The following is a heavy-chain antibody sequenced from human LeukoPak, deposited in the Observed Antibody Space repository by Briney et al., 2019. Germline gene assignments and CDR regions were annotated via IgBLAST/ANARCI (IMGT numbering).Heavy chain of an antibody. CDR2: ISGSGGSA. CDR3: AKDRLRTGSDYYYYGMDV. D-gene: IGHD6-19*01. V-gene: IGHV3-23*01. J-gene: IGHJ6*02. Sequence: GGSLRLSCAASGFTFSTYAMTWVRQAPGKGLEWVSAISGSGGSAYYAASVKGRFTISRDNSKNTLSLQMNSLGVEDTAVYYCAKDRLRTGSDYYYYGMDVWGQGTTVTVSS. CDR1: GFTFSTYA.